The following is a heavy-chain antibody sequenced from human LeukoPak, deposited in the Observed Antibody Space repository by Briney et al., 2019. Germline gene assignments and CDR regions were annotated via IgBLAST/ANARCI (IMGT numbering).Heavy chain of an antibody. CDR3: TLGSY. D-gene: IGHD3-10*01. J-gene: IGHJ4*02. Sequence: AAVKVSCQPSCYTFNKYVKNFVGQAPGQGLEWMGWINTNTGNPSYAQDFTGRFVFSLDTSVNSAFLQINNLKAEDTAFYYCTLGSYWGQGTLVTVSS. CDR2: INTNTGNP. V-gene: IGHV7-4-1*02. CDR1: CYTFNKYV.